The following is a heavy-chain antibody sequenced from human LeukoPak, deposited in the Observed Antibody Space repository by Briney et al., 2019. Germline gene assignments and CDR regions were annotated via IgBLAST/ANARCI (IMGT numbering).Heavy chain of an antibody. D-gene: IGHD3-10*01. CDR1: GFTFSSYA. V-gene: IGHV3-23*01. J-gene: IGHJ6*02. CDR2: ISGSGGST. Sequence: GGSLRLSCAASGFTFSSYAMTWVRQAPGKGLEWVSVISGSGGSTYYADPVKGRFTISRDNSKNTVYLQMNSLRAEDTAVYYCAKDRGRGVTYYYGMDVWGQGTTVTVSS. CDR3: AKDRGRGVTYYYGMDV.